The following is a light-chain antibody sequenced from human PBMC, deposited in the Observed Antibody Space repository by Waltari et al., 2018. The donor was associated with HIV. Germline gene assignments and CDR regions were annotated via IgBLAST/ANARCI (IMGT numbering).Light chain of an antibody. Sequence: QSALTQPPSASGSPGQSVTISCTGTSNDVGAYDYVSWYQQHPGRAPKLLIYDVTKRPAGVPDRSAGSKSGNTASLAVSGLQAEDDGHYYCTSYVDNYHVFFGGGTKLTVL. CDR2: DVT. CDR3: TSYVDNYHVF. V-gene: IGLV2-8*01. CDR1: SNDVGAYDY. J-gene: IGLJ2*01.